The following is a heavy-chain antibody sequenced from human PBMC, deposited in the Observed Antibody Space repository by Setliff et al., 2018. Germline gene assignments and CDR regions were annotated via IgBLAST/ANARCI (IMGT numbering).Heavy chain of an antibody. CDR3: ARALGATITHFDY. V-gene: IGHV3-11*01. J-gene: IGHJ4*02. CDR2: IVSSGSTT. Sequence: PGGSLRLSCAASGFTFSDYYMSWIRQAPGKGLEWLSYIVSSGSTTYYSDSVKGRFTISRDNAKNSLYLQMNSLRAEDTAVYYCARALGATITHFDYWGQGTLVTVSS. D-gene: IGHD1-26*01. CDR1: GFTFSDYY.